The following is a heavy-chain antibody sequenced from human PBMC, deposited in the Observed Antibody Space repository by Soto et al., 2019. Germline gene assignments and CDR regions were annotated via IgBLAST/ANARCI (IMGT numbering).Heavy chain of an antibody. D-gene: IGHD2-15*01. CDR3: ARCNIVVVVAANAHYAFDI. CDR1: GGSISSSSYY. V-gene: IGHV4-39*01. CDR2: IYYSGST. Sequence: QLQLQESGPGLVKPSETLSLTCTVSGGSISSSSYYWGWIRQPPGKGLEWIGSIYYSGSTYYNPSLKSRVNICVYTSNNQFSLMLSSVTAADTAVYYCARCNIVVVVAANAHYAFDIWGQGTMVTVSS. J-gene: IGHJ3*02.